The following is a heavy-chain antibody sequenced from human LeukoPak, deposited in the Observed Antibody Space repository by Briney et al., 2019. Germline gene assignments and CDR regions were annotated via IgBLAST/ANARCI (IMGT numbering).Heavy chain of an antibody. CDR3: AREDLGGWFDP. CDR1: GGSISSGSYY. J-gene: IGHJ5*02. CDR2: IYTSGNT. D-gene: IGHD3-10*01. V-gene: IGHV4-61*02. Sequence: SQTLSLTCTVSGGSISSGSYYWSWIRQPAGKGLEWIGRIYTSGNTNYNPSLKSRVTISVDTSKNQFSLKLSSVTAADTAVYYCAREDLGGWFDPWGQGTLVTVSS.